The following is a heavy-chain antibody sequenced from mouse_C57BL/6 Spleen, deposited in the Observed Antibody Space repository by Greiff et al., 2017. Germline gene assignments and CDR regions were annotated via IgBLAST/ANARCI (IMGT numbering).Heavy chain of an antibody. V-gene: IGHV1-63*01. CDR3: ARGDSDAMDY. J-gene: IGHJ4*01. CDR1: GYTFTNYW. CDR2: IYPGGGYT. Sequence: QVQLQQSGAELVRPGTSVKMSCKASGYTFTNYWIGWAKQRPGHGLEWIGDIYPGGGYTNYNEKFKGKATLTADKSSSTAYMQFSSLTSEDSAIYYCARGDSDAMDYGGQGTSVTVSS. D-gene: IGHD3-3*01.